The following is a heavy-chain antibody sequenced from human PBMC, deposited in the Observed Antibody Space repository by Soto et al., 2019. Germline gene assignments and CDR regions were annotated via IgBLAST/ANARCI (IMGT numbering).Heavy chain of an antibody. CDR2: NNAGNGNT. D-gene: IGHD3-3*02. CDR3: ARGEFISHDDY. Sequence: QVQLVQSGAEVKKPGASVKVSCKASGYTFTSYAMPWVRQAPGKRPEWMGWNNAGNGNTKYSQKFQGRVTITRDTSASPAYMERSRLRSEGTAVYYCARGEFISHDDYWFQGTLVTVSS. CDR1: GYTFTSYA. V-gene: IGHV1-3*01. J-gene: IGHJ4*02.